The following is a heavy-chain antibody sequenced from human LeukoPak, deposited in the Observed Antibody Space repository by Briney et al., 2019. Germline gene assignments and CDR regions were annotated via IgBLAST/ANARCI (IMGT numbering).Heavy chain of an antibody. CDR1: GDSVSTNSAA. CDR2: TYYRSKWYN. J-gene: IGHJ3*02. Sequence: SQTLSLTCVISGDSVSTNSAAWNWIRQSPSRGLEWLGRTYYRSKWYNDYAVSVKSRISINPDTSKNQFSLQLNSVTPEDTAVYYCARAAAQLIGGGFDIWAKGQWSPSLQ. CDR3: ARAAAQLIGGGFDI. V-gene: IGHV6-1*01. D-gene: IGHD5-24*01.